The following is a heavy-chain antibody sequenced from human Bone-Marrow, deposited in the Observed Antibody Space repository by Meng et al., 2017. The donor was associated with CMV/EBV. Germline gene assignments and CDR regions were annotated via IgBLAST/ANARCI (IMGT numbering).Heavy chain of an antibody. D-gene: IGHD6-13*01. CDR2: IKSKTDGGTT. CDR1: GFTFSNAW. V-gene: IGHV3-15*05. Sequence: GESLKISCVASGFTFSNAWMSWVRQAPGKGLEWVGRIKSKTDGGTTDYAAPVKGRFTISRDDSKNTLYLQMNSLKTEDTAVYYCARDLEGGSSWGQRTLVTVSS. CDR3: ARDLEGGSS. J-gene: IGHJ5*02.